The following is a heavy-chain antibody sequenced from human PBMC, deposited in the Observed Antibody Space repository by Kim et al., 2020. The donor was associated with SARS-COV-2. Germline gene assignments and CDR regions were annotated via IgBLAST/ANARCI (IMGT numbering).Heavy chain of an antibody. V-gene: IGHV1-18*01. Sequence: AQNPQGRVTMTTDTSTSTAYMELRSLRSDDTAVYYCARVSMVRGVSWFDPWGQGTLVTVSS. J-gene: IGHJ5*02. CDR3: ARVSMVRGVSWFDP. D-gene: IGHD3-10*01.